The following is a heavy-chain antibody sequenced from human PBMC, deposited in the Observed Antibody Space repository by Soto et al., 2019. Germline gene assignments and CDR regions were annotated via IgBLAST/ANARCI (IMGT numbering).Heavy chain of an antibody. J-gene: IGHJ4*02. Sequence: PGGSLRLSCSASGFTFSTYAMHWVRQAPGKGLKYVSAISSNGGSPYYADSVKGRFTISRDNSKNTLSLQMSSLRAEDTAVYYCARPSSYGSYYYFDLWGQGTPVTVSS. CDR2: ISSNGGSP. D-gene: IGHD1-26*01. V-gene: IGHV3-64D*06. CDR3: ARPSSYGSYYYFDL. CDR1: GFTFSTYA.